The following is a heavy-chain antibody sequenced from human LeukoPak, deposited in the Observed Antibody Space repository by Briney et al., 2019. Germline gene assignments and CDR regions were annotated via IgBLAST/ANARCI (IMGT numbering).Heavy chain of an antibody. D-gene: IGHD3-10*01. V-gene: IGHV3-48*01. Sequence: GGSLRLSCAASGFTFSSYSMNWVRQAPGKGLEWVSYISSSSSTIYYADSVKGRFTISRDNAKNSLYLQMNSLRAEDTAVYYCARAGYYYGSGSYFYYMDVWGKGTTVTISS. J-gene: IGHJ6*03. CDR3: ARAGYYYGSGSYFYYMDV. CDR2: ISSSSSTI. CDR1: GFTFSSYS.